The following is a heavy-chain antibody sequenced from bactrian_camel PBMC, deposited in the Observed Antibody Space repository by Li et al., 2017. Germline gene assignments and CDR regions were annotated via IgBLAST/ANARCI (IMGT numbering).Heavy chain of an antibody. CDR3: AADRNGGFCYDSYLAKFGT. J-gene: IGHJ4*01. D-gene: IGHD3*01. V-gene: IGHV3S55*01. CDR2: IDSDGTT. Sequence: HVQLVESGGGSVQAGGSLRLSCAVSGVQTGRLCMGWFRQVPEKEREAVAIIDSDGTTTYQDSVKGRFNLSQDNAKTTIYLQMNSLKPEDTAMYYCAADRNGGFCYDSYLAKFGTWGQGTQVTVS. CDR1: GVQTGRLC.